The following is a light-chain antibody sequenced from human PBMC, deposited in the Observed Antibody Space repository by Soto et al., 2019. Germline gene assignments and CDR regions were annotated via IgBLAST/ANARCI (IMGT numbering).Light chain of an antibody. CDR1: QSISSSY. V-gene: IGKV3-20*01. CDR2: GAS. Sequence: EIVLTQSPGTLSLSPGERATLSCRASQSISSSYLAWYQQKPGQAPRLLIYGASSRATGIPDRFSGSGSGTDFTLTIXRXXXEDXXXXXXXQXXGSPPYTFGQGTKLEIK. J-gene: IGKJ2*01. CDR3: XQXXGSPPYT.